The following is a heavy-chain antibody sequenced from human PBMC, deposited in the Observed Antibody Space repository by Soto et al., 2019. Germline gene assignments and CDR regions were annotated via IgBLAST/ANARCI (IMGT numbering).Heavy chain of an antibody. J-gene: IGHJ4*02. CDR2: IYPSVSS. D-gene: IGHD1-1*01. CDR1: GVAISRGYY. Sequence: SETLSLTCSVSGVAISRGYYWSWVRQPPGKGLEWIGSIYPSVSSYHNPSLATRLRLSIDTSKNQFTLNLTSVTAADTALYFCAREKVGTTFFDNWGQGIQVTVSS. CDR3: AREKVGTTFFDN. V-gene: IGHV4-38-2*02.